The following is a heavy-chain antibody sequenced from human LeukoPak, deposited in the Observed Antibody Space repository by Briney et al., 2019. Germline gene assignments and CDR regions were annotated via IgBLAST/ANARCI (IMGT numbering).Heavy chain of an antibody. CDR2: ISSNGGST. CDR3: AKGPTYDSLPYYFDY. V-gene: IGHV3-64D*09. CDR1: GFTFSYYA. D-gene: IGHD3-22*01. Sequence: PGGSLRLSCSASGFTFSYYAMHWVRQAAGKGLEFVSGISSNGGSTYYADSLKGGFTVSRDNSNNTLYLQMSSLRAEDTAIYYCAKGPTYDSLPYYFDYWGQGTLVTVSS. J-gene: IGHJ4*02.